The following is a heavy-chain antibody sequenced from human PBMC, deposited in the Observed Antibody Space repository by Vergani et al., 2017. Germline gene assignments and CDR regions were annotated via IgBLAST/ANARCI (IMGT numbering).Heavy chain of an antibody. CDR2: IYYSGST. Sequence: QVQLQESGPGLVKPSETLSLTCTVSGGPISSHYWSWIRQPPGKGLEWIGYIYYSGSTNYNPSLKSRVTISVDTSKNQFSLKLSSVTAADTAVYYCARALSIAGAGTNQGLDAFDIWGQGTMVTVSS. CDR3: ARALSIAGAGTNQGLDAFDI. J-gene: IGHJ3*02. V-gene: IGHV4-59*11. D-gene: IGHD6-19*01. CDR1: GGPISSHY.